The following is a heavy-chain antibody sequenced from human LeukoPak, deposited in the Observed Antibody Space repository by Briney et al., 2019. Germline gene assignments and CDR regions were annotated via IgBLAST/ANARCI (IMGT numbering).Heavy chain of an antibody. D-gene: IGHD5-18*01. CDR1: GYSFTSYW. CDR2: IYPGDSDT. V-gene: IGHV5-51*01. Sequence: GESLKISCKGSGYSFTSYWIGRVRQMPGKGLEWMGIIYPGDSDTRYSPSFQGQVTISADKSISTAYLQWSSLKASDTAMYYCARHRGYSYGPLGGYYYYGMDVWGQGTTVTVSS. J-gene: IGHJ6*02. CDR3: ARHRGYSYGPLGGYYYYGMDV.